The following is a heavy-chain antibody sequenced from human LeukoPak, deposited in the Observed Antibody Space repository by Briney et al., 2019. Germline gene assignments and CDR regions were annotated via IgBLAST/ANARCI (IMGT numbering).Heavy chain of an antibody. CDR1: GFTFSSYG. J-gene: IGHJ6*03. D-gene: IGHD2-8*01. Sequence: GRSLRLSCAASGFTFSSYGMHWVRQAPGKGLEWVAVIWYDGSNKYYADSVKGRFTTSRDNSKNTLYLQMSSLRAEDTAVYYCAKSVYAQSNYYYYMDVWGKGTTVTVSS. V-gene: IGHV3-33*06. CDR2: IWYDGSNK. CDR3: AKSVYAQSNYYYYMDV.